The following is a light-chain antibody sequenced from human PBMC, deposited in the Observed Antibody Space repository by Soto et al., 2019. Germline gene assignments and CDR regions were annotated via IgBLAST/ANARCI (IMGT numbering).Light chain of an antibody. V-gene: IGKV3-11*01. CDR2: DAS. CDR3: QQRSNWPRGYT. J-gene: IGKJ2*01. Sequence: EIVLTQSPATLSLSPGERATLSCRASQSISSYLAWYQQKPGQAPRLLIYDASNRATGIPARFSGSGSGTDFTLTISSLEPEEFALYYCQQRSNWPRGYTFGQGTKLEIK. CDR1: QSISSY.